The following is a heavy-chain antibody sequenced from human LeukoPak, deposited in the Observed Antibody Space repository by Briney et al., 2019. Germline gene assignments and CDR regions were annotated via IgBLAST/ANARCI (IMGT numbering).Heavy chain of an antibody. CDR1: GFTFSTFA. Sequence: PGGSLRLSCAASGFTFSTFAMIWVRQPPGKGLEWVSSIFPSGGEIHYADSVRGRFTISRDNSKSTLSLQMNSLRAEDTAIYYCAKVRITFGGVIAPLDYWGQGTLVTVSS. CDR2: IFPSGGEI. J-gene: IGHJ4*02. CDR3: AKVRITFGGVIAPLDY. V-gene: IGHV3-23*01. D-gene: IGHD3-16*02.